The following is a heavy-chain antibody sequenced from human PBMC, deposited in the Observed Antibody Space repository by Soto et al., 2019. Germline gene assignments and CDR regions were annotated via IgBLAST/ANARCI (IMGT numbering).Heavy chain of an antibody. D-gene: IGHD3-22*01. CDR1: GGTFSSYA. CDR2: IIPIFGTA. V-gene: IGHV1-69*13. Sequence: SVKVSCKASGGTFSSYAISWVRQAPGQGLEWMGGIIPIFGTANYAQKFQGRVTITADESTSTAYMELSSLRSEDPAVYYCARKGDYYDSSGYFIYAFDIWGQGIMVTVSS. J-gene: IGHJ3*02. CDR3: ARKGDYYDSSGYFIYAFDI.